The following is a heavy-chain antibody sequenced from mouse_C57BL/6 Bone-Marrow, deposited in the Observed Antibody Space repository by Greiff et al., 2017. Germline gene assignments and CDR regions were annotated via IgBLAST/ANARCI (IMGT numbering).Heavy chain of an antibody. CDR1: GYTFTSYW. J-gene: IGHJ2*01. V-gene: IGHV1-50*01. CDR2: IDPSDSYT. Sequence: QVQLQQPGAELVKPGASVKLSCKASGYTFTSYWMQWVKQRPGKGLEWIGEIDPSDSYTNYNQKFKGKATLTVDTSSSTAYMQLSSLTSEDSAVYYCARGDITTVVASFDYWGQGTTLTVSS. D-gene: IGHD1-1*01. CDR3: ARGDITTVVASFDY.